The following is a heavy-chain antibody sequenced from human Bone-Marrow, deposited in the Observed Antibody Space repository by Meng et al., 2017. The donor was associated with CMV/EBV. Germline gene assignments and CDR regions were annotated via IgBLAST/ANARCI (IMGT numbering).Heavy chain of an antibody. CDR2: ISSSNSYT. CDR1: GFTFSSYT. Sequence: GESLKISCAASGFTFSSYTMIWVRQSPGKGLEWVSSISSSNSYTFYIDSVKGRFSISRDNAKNSLYLQMNSLRAEDTAVYYCAREPQQQLVFVRRSGKNFDYWGQGTRVTGSS. CDR3: AREPQQQLVFVRRSGKNFDY. J-gene: IGHJ4*02. D-gene: IGHD6-13*01. V-gene: IGHV3-21*01.